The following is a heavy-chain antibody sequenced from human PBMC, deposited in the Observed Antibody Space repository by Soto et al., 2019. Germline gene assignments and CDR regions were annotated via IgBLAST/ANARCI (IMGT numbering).Heavy chain of an antibody. CDR2: AYYRSKWYH. Sequence: SQTLSLTCAISGDTVSSNTAAWNWIRQSPSRGLEWLGRAYYRSKWYHDYAVSVESRVTFYPDTTKNQFFLLLYSVTPEDTAVYYCTRAEGLYSSSWFHFDYWGQGTRVTVSS. V-gene: IGHV6-1*01. CDR1: GDTVSSNTAA. CDR3: TRAEGLYSSSWFHFDY. J-gene: IGHJ4*02. D-gene: IGHD6-13*01.